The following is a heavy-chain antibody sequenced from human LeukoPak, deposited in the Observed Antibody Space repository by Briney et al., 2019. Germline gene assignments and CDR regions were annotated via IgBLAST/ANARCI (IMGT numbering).Heavy chain of an antibody. CDR1: GFTFSDYY. CDR2: ISSSGSTI. Sequence: GGFLRLSCAASGFTFSDYYMSWIRQAPGKGLEWVSYISSSGSTIYYADSVKGRFTISRDNAKNSLYLQMNRLRAEDTAVYYCARDKGSAIAARPLYNWFDPWGQGTLVTVSS. J-gene: IGHJ5*02. CDR3: ARDKGSAIAARPLYNWFDP. V-gene: IGHV3-11*04. D-gene: IGHD6-6*01.